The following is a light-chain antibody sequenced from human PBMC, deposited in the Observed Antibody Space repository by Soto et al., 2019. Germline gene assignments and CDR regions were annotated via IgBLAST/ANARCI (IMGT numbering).Light chain of an antibody. CDR1: QSISNW. V-gene: IGKV1-5*01. CDR2: HAS. CDR3: QQYNSYS. J-gene: IGKJ1*01. Sequence: IQLTQSPSTLPASVGDRVTLTCRASQSISNWLAWYQQKPGTAPKLLIYHASILETAVPSRFSGNGSGTEFTLTIGSLQPGDFATYYCQQYNSYSFGQGSRVEIK.